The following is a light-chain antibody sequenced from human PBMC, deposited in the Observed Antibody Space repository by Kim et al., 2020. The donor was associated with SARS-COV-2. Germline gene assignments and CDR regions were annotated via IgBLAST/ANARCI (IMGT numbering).Light chain of an antibody. J-gene: IGKJ2*01. CDR1: QSVSSSY. CDR3: QQDYNLPPYT. V-gene: IGKV3D-7*01. CDR2: GVS. Sequence: PGERATLSCRASQSVSSSYLSWYQQKPGQAPRLLIYGVSTRATGIPARFSGSGSGTDFTLTISSLQPEDFAVYYCQQDYNLPPYTFGQGTKLEI.